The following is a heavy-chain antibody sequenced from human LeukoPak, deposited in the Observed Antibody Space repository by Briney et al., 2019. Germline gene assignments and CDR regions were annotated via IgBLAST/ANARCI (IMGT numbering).Heavy chain of an antibody. D-gene: IGHD3-22*01. CDR2: IDTNTGNP. J-gene: IGHJ4*02. CDR1: GYTFSKYA. V-gene: IGHV7-4-1*02. Sequence: ASVKVSCKGSGYTFSKYAISWVRQAPGQGLEYMGWIDTNTGNPTYAQGFTGRFVFSLDTSVSTAYLQISSLKAEDSAIYFCANCYDSSGFFAYWGQGTLVTVSS. CDR3: ANCYDSSGFFAY.